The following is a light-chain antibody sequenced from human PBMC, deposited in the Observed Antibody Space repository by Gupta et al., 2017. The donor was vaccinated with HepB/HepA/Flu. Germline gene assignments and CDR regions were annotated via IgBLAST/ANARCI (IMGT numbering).Light chain of an antibody. J-gene: IGKJ2*02. CDR1: QSLVKSNGYNY. CDR2: LGS. V-gene: IGKV2-28*01. CDR3: MQDLQSPRT. Sequence: DIVMTQSPLSLPVTPGESASIPCMSSQSLVKSNGYNYLEWYLQKPGQSPQLLIYLGSNRASGVPDRFSGSGSGADFTLKISRVEADDVGVYYCMQDLQSPRTFGQGTKLEIK.